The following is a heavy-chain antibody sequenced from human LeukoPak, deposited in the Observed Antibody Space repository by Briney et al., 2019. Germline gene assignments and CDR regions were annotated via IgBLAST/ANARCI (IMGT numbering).Heavy chain of an antibody. V-gene: IGHV1-24*01. Sequence: ASVKVSCKVSGYTLTELSMHWVRQAPGKGLEWMGGFDPEDGETIYAQKFQGRVTMTEDTSTDTAYMELSSLRSGDTAVYYCATGIRCSSTSCSIYDYWGQGTLVTVSS. J-gene: IGHJ4*02. CDR1: GYTLTELS. CDR3: ATGIRCSSTSCSIYDY. CDR2: FDPEDGET. D-gene: IGHD2-2*01.